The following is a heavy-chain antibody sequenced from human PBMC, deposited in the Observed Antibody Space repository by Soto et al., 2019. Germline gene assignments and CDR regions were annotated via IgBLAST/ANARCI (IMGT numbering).Heavy chain of an antibody. CDR1: GGSLSNYY. D-gene: IGHD4-17*01. CDR2: IYYSGRT. V-gene: IGHV4-59*01. CDR3: ARNDHGGNPFYEN. Sequence: QVQLQESGPGLVKPSETLSLTCTVSGGSLSNYYWSWIRQPPGKGLEWIGYIYYSGRTNYNPSLKSRLTMSVDTSKNQVSLKLNSVTAADTAVYYCARNDHGGNPFYENWGQGTLVSVSS. J-gene: IGHJ4*02.